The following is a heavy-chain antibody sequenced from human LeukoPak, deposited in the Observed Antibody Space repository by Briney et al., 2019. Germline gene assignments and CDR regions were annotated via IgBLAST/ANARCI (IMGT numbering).Heavy chain of an antibody. CDR2: IYYSGST. V-gene: IGHV4-39*01. CDR3: ARHLYCSSTSCPNWFDP. CDR1: GGSISSSSYY. D-gene: IGHD2-2*01. J-gene: IGHJ5*02. Sequence: SETLSLTCTVSGGSISSSSYYRGWSRQPPGKGLEWIVSIYYSGSTYYNTSLKSRITISVYTSKNHFSLNLSSVTAADTAVYYCARHLYCSSTSCPNWFDPWGQGTLVTVSS.